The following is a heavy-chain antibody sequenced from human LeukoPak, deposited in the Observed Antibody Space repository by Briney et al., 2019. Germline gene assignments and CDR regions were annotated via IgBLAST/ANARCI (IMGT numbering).Heavy chain of an antibody. V-gene: IGHV3-30*04. Sequence: AGGSLRLSCAASRFTFRNYAMHWVRQAPGKGLEWLAVISSDGTNKDYADSVKGRFSISRDNSKNTLYLQMNRLRADDTAVYYCASGSWEDWFDPWGQGTLVTVSS. CDR3: ASGSWEDWFDP. J-gene: IGHJ5*02. CDR1: RFTFRNYA. CDR2: ISSDGTNK. D-gene: IGHD1-26*01.